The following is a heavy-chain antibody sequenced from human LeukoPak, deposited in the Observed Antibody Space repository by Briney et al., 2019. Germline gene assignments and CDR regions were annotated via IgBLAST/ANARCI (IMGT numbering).Heavy chain of an antibody. D-gene: IGHD6-13*01. CDR2: INPNSGGT. CDR1: GYTFTGYY. Sequence: ASVKVSCKASGYTFTGYYMHWVRQAPGQGLEWMGWINPNSGGTNYAQKFQGRVTMTRDTSISTAYMELSRLRSDDTAVYYCARVKGGSSASGDAFDIWGQGTMVTVSS. CDR3: ARVKGGSSASGDAFDI. J-gene: IGHJ3*02. V-gene: IGHV1-2*02.